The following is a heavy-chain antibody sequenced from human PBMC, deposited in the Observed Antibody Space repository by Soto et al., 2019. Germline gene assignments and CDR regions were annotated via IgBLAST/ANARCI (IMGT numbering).Heavy chain of an antibody. CDR2: ISGSGGST. CDR3: AKGSLGQLLTFDY. J-gene: IGHJ4*02. CDR1: GFTFXSYA. V-gene: IGHV3-23*01. D-gene: IGHD2-2*01. Sequence: GGSLRLSCASSGFTFXSYAMSLVRQAPGKGLEWVSAISGSGGSTYYADSVKGRFTISRDNSKNTLYLQMNSLRAEDTAVYYCAKGSLGQLLTFDYWGQGTLVTVSS.